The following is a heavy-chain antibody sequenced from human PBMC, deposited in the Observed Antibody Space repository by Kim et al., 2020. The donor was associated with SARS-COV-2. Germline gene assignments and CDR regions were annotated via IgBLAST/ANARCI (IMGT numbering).Heavy chain of an antibody. CDR1: GGSISSYY. CDR2: IYYSGST. J-gene: IGHJ6*02. D-gene: IGHD3-3*01. V-gene: IGHV4-59*01. CDR3: ARVVGDFWSGQRPNYGMDV. Sequence: SETLSLTCTVSGGSISSYYWSWIRQPPGKGLEWIGYIYYSGSTNYNPSLKSRVTISVDTSKNQFSLKLSSVTAADTAVYYCARVVGDFWSGQRPNYGMDVWGQGTTVTVSS.